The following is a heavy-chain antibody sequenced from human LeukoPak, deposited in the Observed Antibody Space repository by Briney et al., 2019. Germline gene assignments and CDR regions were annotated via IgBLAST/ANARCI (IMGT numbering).Heavy chain of an antibody. V-gene: IGHV4-34*01. CDR2: INHSGST. CDR3: ARGTVFGVVITRDYYYYLDV. CDR1: GGSFSGYY. J-gene: IGHJ6*03. Sequence: PSETLSLTCAVYGGSFSGYYWSWIRQPPGKGLEWIGEINHSGSTNYNPSLKSRVTISVDTSKNQFSLKLSSVTAADTAVYYCARGTVFGVVITRDYYYYLDVWGKGTTVTVSS. D-gene: IGHD3-3*01.